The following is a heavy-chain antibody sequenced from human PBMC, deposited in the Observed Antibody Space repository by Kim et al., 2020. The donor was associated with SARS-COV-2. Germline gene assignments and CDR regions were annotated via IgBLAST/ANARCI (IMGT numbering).Heavy chain of an antibody. CDR3: AKGTMVRGVIIS. V-gene: IGHV3-43*01. J-gene: IGHJ5*02. Sequence: YADSVKGRFTTSRDNSKNSLYLQMNSLRTEDTALYYCAKGTMVRGVIISWGQGTLVTVSS. D-gene: IGHD3-10*01.